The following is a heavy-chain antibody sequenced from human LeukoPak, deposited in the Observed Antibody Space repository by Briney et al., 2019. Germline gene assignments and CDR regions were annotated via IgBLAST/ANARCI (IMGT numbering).Heavy chain of an antibody. D-gene: IGHD2-2*01. CDR1: GYTFTSYY. Sequence: ASVKVSCKASGYTFTSYYMHWVRQAPGQGLEWMGIINPSGGSTSYAQKFQGRVTMTRDTSISTAYMELSRLRSDDTAVYYCARDLSNYYYYGMDVWGQGTTVTVSS. J-gene: IGHJ6*02. CDR3: ARDLSNYYYYGMDV. V-gene: IGHV1-46*01. CDR2: INPSGGST.